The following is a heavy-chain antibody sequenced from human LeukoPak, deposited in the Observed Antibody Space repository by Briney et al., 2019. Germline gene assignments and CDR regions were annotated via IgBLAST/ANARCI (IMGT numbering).Heavy chain of an antibody. CDR2: IYHAGST. V-gene: IGHV4-34*01. CDR3: ARAAAVTGQFEF. J-gene: IGHJ4*02. D-gene: IGHD6-19*01. Sequence: SETLSLTCDVYGGSFSGYYWSWIRQPPGEALEWIGEIYHAGSTKYNPSLKSRLTISVDKSNNSFSLSLTSVTAADTAFYYCARAAAVTGQFEFWGQGTLVTVSS. CDR1: GGSFSGYY.